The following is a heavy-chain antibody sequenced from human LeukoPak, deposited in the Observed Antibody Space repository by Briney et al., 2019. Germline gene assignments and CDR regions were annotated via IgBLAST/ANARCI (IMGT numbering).Heavy chain of an antibody. Sequence: ASVKVSCKASGYIFTDYYMHWVRQAPGQELGWMGRINPNSGGTNFAQKFQGRVTMTRDTSINTAFLELSGLRSDDTAVYYCARRYHYYGSGTYGDFDYWGQGTLVTVSS. D-gene: IGHD3-10*01. CDR1: GYIFTDYY. V-gene: IGHV1-2*06. J-gene: IGHJ4*02. CDR2: INPNSGGT. CDR3: ARRYHYYGSGTYGDFDY.